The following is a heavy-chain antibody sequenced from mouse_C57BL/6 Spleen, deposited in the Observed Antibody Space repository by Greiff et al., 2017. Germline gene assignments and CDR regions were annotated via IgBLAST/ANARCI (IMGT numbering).Heavy chain of an antibody. D-gene: IGHD3-3*01. J-gene: IGHJ2*01. CDR1: GYSITSGYD. CDR2: ISYSGST. V-gene: IGHV3-1*01. Sequence: DVQLQESGPGMVKPSQSLSLTCTVTGYSITSGYDWHWIRHFPGNKLEWMGYISYSGSTNYNPSLKSRISITHDTSKNHFFLKLNAVTTEDTATYYCAREGTDYFDYWGQGTTLTVSS. CDR3: AREGTDYFDY.